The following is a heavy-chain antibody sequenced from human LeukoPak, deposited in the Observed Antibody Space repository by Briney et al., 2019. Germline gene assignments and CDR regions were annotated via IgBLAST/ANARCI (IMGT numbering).Heavy chain of an antibody. CDR3: ARHITIFGVVNPYYFDY. J-gene: IGHJ4*02. CDR1: GGSISSSSYY. Sequence: SETLSLTCSVSGGSISSSSYYWGWIRQPPGKGLEWIGSIYYSGSTYYNPSLKSRVTISVDTSKNQFSLKLSSVTAADTAVYYCARHITIFGVVNPYYFDYWGQGTLVTVSS. CDR2: IYYSGST. D-gene: IGHD3-3*01. V-gene: IGHV4-39*01.